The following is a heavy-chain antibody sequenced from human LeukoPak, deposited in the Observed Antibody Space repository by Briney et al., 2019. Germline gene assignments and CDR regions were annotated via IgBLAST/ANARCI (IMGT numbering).Heavy chain of an antibody. CDR3: ARVQLERFGDFDY. CDR2: IIPILGIA. D-gene: IGHD3-16*01. V-gene: IGHV1-69*04. J-gene: IGHJ4*02. CDR1: GGTFSSYA. Sequence: SVKVSCKASGGTFSSYAISWVRQAPGQGLEWRGRIIPILGIANYAQKFQGRVTITADKSTSTAYMELSSLRSEDTAVYYCARVQLERFGDFDYWGQGTLVTVSS.